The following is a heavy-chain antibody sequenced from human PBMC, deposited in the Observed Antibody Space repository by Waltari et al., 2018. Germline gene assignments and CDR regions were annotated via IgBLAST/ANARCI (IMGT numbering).Heavy chain of an antibody. CDR3: ARAGYYYDSSGYNFDY. D-gene: IGHD3-22*01. CDR2: IYHSGGT. Sequence: QVQLQESGPGLVKPSETLSLTCAVSGYSISSGYYWGWIRQPPGKGLEWIGSIYHSGGTYYNPSLKSRVTISVDTSKNQFSLKLSSVTAADTAVYYCARAGYYYDSSGYNFDYWGQGTLVTVSS. V-gene: IGHV4-38-2*01. CDR1: GYSISSGYY. J-gene: IGHJ4*02.